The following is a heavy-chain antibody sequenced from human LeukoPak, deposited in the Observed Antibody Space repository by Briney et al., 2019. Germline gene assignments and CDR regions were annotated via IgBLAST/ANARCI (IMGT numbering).Heavy chain of an antibody. Sequence: GGSLRLSCAASGFSSSDYWMHWVRHAPGKGLVWVSRMNSDGTTTNYADSVKGRFTISRDNAKNTLYLQMNSLRVEDTAVYYCARGRGPYGWFDPWGQGTLVTVSS. CDR3: ARGRGPYGWFDP. J-gene: IGHJ5*02. CDR1: GFSSSDYW. V-gene: IGHV3-74*01. D-gene: IGHD3-10*01. CDR2: MNSDGTTT.